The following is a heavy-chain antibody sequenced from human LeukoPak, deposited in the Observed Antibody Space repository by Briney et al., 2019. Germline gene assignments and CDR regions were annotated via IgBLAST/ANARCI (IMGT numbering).Heavy chain of an antibody. Sequence: SETLSLTCTVSGGSISSYYWSWIRQPAGKGLEWIGRTYTGGRTNYNPSLKSRVTMSVDTSKNQYSLKLSSVTAADTAVYYCARDVSPPCGVSYNCFDPWGQGTLVPVSS. J-gene: IGHJ5*02. D-gene: IGHD2-8*02. CDR2: TYTGGRT. CDR3: ARDVSPPCGVSYNCFDP. V-gene: IGHV4-4*07. CDR1: GGSISSYY.